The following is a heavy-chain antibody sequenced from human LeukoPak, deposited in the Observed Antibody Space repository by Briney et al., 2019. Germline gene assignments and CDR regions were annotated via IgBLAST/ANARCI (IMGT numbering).Heavy chain of an antibody. Sequence: ASVKVSCKASGYTFTSYDINWVRQATGQGLEWMGWVNPNSGNTGYAQKFQGRVTMTRNTSISTAYMELSSLRSEDTAVYYCARGGTSPTYYYYMDVWGKGTTVTVSS. CDR3: ARGGTSPTYYYYMDV. D-gene: IGHD2-2*01. V-gene: IGHV1-8*01. CDR1: GYTFTSYD. J-gene: IGHJ6*03. CDR2: VNPNSGNT.